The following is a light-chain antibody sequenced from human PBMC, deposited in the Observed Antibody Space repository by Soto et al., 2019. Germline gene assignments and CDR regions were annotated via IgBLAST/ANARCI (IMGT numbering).Light chain of an antibody. V-gene: IGLV1-44*01. CDR2: SNS. CDR1: NSNIGSNA. Sequence: QSVLTQPPSASGTPGLRVTISCSGSNSNIGSNAVNWYQQLPGTAPKLLIYSNSQRPSGVPDRFSGSKSGTSASLAISGLQSEDEADYFCAGWDDSRNAVVFGGGTKLTVL. J-gene: IGLJ2*01. CDR3: AGWDDSRNAVV.